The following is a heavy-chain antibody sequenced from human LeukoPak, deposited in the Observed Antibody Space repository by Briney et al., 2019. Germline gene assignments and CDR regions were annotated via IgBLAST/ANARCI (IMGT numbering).Heavy chain of an antibody. CDR2: IYHSGST. J-gene: IGHJ4*02. V-gene: IGHV4-30-2*01. CDR1: GGSISSGGYS. CDR3: ARVRRYYGSGSYYTAHFDY. D-gene: IGHD3-10*01. Sequence: SQTLSLTCAVSGGSISSGGYSWSWIRQPPGKGLEWIGYIYHSGSTNYNPSLKSRVTISVDTSKNQFSLKLSSVTAADTAVYYCARVRRYYGSGSYYTAHFDYWGQGTLVTVSS.